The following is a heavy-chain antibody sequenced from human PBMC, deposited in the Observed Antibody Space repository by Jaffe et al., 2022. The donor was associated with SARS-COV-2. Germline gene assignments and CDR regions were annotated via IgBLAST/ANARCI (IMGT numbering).Heavy chain of an antibody. D-gene: IGHD3-10*01. J-gene: IGHJ2*01. CDR1: GYSFTSYA. V-gene: IGHV7-4-1*02. CDR3: ARENQGSFDL. CDR2: INTNVGNS. Sequence: QVQLVQSGSELKKPGASMKVSCKASGYSFTSYAVNWVRQAPGQGLEWMGWINTNVGNSNYAQAFTGRSVFSLDTSVNTAYLQINNLKSEDTAVYYCARENQGSFDLWGRGTPVTVSS.